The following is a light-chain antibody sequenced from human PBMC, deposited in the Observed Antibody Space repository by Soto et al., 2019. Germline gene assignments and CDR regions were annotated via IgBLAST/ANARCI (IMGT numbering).Light chain of an antibody. CDR2: AAS. Sequence: DIQMTQSPSSLSASVGDRVTITCRASQGISSWLDWYQQKPEKAPKSLIYAASNLQSGVPSRFSGSGSGTDFTLTISSLQPEDSSTYYCQQYNSYPLTFGGGTKVDIK. CDR1: QGISSW. V-gene: IGKV1D-16*01. CDR3: QQYNSYPLT. J-gene: IGKJ4*01.